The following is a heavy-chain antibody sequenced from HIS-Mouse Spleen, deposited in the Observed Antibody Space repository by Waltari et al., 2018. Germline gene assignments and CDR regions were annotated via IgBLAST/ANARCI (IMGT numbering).Heavy chain of an antibody. V-gene: IGHV4-34*01. CDR2: INHSGST. D-gene: IGHD3-3*01. Sequence: QVQLQQWGAGLLKPSETLSLTCAVYVGSFSGYYWSWISQPPGKGLEWIGEINHSGSTNYNPSLKSRVTISVDTSKNQFSLKLSSVTAADTAVYYCARGFFWSGYRSYYYGMDVWGQGTTVTVSS. CDR3: ARGFFWSGYRSYYYGMDV. CDR1: VGSFSGYY. J-gene: IGHJ6*02.